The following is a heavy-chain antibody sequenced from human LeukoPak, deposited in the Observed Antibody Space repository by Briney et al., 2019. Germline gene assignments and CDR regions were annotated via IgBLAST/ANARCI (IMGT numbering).Heavy chain of an antibody. V-gene: IGHV1-2*02. CDR2: INPNSGGT. D-gene: IGHD6-13*01. J-gene: IGHJ4*02. Sequence: ASVKVSCKASGYTFTGYYMHWVRQAPGQGLEWMGWINPNSGGTNYAQKFQGRVTMTRDTSISTAYMELSRLRSDDTAVYYCARDVSSSWYGWVFDYWGQGTLVTVSS. CDR3: ARDVSSSWYGWVFDY. CDR1: GYTFTGYY.